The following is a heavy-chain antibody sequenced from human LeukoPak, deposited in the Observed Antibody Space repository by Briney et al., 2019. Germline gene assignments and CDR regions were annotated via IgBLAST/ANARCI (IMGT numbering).Heavy chain of an antibody. CDR2: IFHSGNS. Sequence: PSESLSLTCAVSSYSISSGSYWGWIRQSPGKGLEWVGSIFHSGNSYYNPSLKSRLTMSVDTSKNQFSLKLTSVTAADTALYYCARVTYVDDMLYQYFDYWGQGILVTVSS. CDR1: SYSISSGSY. CDR3: ARVTYVDDMLYQYFDY. V-gene: IGHV4-38-2*01. D-gene: IGHD4-17*01. J-gene: IGHJ4*02.